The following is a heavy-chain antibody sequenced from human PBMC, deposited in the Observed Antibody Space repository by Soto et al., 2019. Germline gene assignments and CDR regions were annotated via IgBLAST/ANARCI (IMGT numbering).Heavy chain of an antibody. CDR2: LYGNGGGV. D-gene: IGHD3-9*01. Sequence: GGSLRLSCAASGFTFSDYAIIWIRQVPGKGLQWVSGLYGNGGGVHYADSVKGRFTISRDNSAYSAYLQMKNLRVEDTAVYYCARDPVPFDGIWLANDWGQGTVVTVYS. J-gene: IGHJ4*02. V-gene: IGHV3-23*01. CDR3: ARDPVPFDGIWLAND. CDR1: GFTFSDYA.